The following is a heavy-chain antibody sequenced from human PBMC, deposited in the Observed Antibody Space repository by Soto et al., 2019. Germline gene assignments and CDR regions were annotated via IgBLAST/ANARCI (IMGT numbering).Heavy chain of an antibody. CDR1: GYPISSGYY. CDR3: ARQLFISDYFYYFDY. D-gene: IGHD4-17*01. V-gene: IGHV4-38-2*02. CDR2: IYHSGSS. J-gene: IGHJ4*02. Sequence: SETLSLTCTVSGYPISSGYYWGWIRQPPGKGLEWIGSIYHSGSSYYNPSLKSRVTILVDTSKNQFSLKLSSVTAADTAVYNCARQLFISDYFYYFDYWGQGALVTVSS.